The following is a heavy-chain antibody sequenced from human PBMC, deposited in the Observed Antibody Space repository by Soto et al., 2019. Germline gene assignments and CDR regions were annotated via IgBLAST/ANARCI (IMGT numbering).Heavy chain of an antibody. V-gene: IGHV4-59*08. CDR1: GGSISSYY. CDR2: IYYSGST. CDR3: ARYGGYGRHFDY. J-gene: IGHJ4*02. Sequence: QVQLQESGPGLVKLSETLSLTCTVSGGSISSYYWSWIRQPPGKGLEWIGYIYYSGSTNYNPSLKSRVTVSVDTSKNQFSLKLSSVTAADTAVYYCARYGGYGRHFDYWGQGTLVTVSS. D-gene: IGHD5-12*01.